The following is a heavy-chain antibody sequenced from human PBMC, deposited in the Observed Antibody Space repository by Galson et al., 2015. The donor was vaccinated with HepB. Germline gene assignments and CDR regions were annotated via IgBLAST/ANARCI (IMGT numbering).Heavy chain of an antibody. D-gene: IGHD3-10*01. V-gene: IGHV3-30-3*01. J-gene: IGHJ5*02. CDR2: VLYDGSQK. Sequence: LRLSCAASGFIFSQFDMHWVRQTPGKGLEWVAIVLYDGSQKYYADSVKGRFIISRDNSNNMVNLQMNGLRSDDAAVYYCARGGKYYNSGSFSPFDLWGQGTLVTVSS. CDR3: ARGGKYYNSGSFSPFDL. CDR1: GFIFSQFD.